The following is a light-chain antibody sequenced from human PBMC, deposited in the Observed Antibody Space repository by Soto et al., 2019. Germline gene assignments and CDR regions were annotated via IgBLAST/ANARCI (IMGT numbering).Light chain of an antibody. V-gene: IGLV1-44*01. Sequence: QPVLTQPPSASGTPGQRVAISCSGSTSNIGDNTVHWYQQLPGTAPKLLIYNNDRRPSGVPDRFSGSKSGTSASLAISGLQSEDEADYYCSTWDDSLNGWVFGGGTQLTVL. CDR2: NND. CDR1: TSNIGDNT. CDR3: STWDDSLNGWV. J-gene: IGLJ7*01.